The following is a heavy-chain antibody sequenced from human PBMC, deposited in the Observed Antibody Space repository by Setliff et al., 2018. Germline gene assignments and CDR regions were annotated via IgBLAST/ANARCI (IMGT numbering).Heavy chain of an antibody. CDR1: GGSISPYF. D-gene: IGHD3-10*01. CDR3: ARHLLVQGTYHFDY. J-gene: IGHJ4*02. V-gene: IGHV4-59*01. Sequence: SETLSLTCTVSGGSISPYFWSWIRQPPGKGLEWIGYIYHNGNTNFNPSLKSRVNMSVDTSKNQIALNLKSVTAADTAVYFCARHLLVQGTYHFDYWGQGSPVTVSS. CDR2: IYHNGNT.